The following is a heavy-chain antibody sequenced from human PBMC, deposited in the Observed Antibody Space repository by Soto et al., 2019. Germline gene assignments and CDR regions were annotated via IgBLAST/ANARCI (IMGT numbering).Heavy chain of an antibody. Sequence: SLRLSCAASGFTVSSNYMSWVRQAPGKGLEWVSVIYSGGNTDYADSVKGRFSISRDSSRNTVYLQMNNLRVEDTAVYYCARGSDSAKIRFDPWGQGTLVTVSS. CDR2: IYSGGNT. V-gene: IGHV3-53*01. CDR1: GFTVSSNY. J-gene: IGHJ5*02. D-gene: IGHD2-15*01. CDR3: ARGSDSAKIRFDP.